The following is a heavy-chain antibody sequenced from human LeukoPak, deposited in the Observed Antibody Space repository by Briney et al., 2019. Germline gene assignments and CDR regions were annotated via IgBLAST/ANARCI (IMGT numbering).Heavy chain of an antibody. Sequence: PSETLSLTCTLSGGSISSGSYYWSWIRQPPGKGLEWIGYIYYSGSTNYNPSLKSRVTISVDTSKNQFSLKLSSVTAADTAVYYCARDGVDTAMVIMKRYYYYYMDVWGKGTTVTVSS. J-gene: IGHJ6*03. CDR3: ARDGVDTAMVIMKRYYYYYMDV. V-gene: IGHV4-61*01. D-gene: IGHD5-18*01. CDR1: GGSISSGSYY. CDR2: IYYSGST.